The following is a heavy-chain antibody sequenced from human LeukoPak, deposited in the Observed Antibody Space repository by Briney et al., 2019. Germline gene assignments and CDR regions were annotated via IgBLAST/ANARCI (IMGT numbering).Heavy chain of an antibody. J-gene: IGHJ4*02. Sequence: GGSLRLSCAASGFTFSSYSMNWVRQAPGKGREGVSSISSSSSYIYYADSVKGRFTISRDNAKNSLYLQMNSLRAEDTAVYYCARGFGLINGDIVVVPAALYWGQGTLVTVSS. CDR2: ISSSSSYI. CDR1: GFTFSSYS. V-gene: IGHV3-21*04. CDR3: ARGFGLINGDIVVVPAALY. D-gene: IGHD2-2*01.